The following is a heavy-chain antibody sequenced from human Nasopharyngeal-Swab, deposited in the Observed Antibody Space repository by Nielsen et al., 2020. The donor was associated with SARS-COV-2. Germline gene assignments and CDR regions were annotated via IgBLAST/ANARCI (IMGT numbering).Heavy chain of an antibody. CDR2: ISGSGGST. CDR1: GFTFSSYA. Sequence: GGSLRLSCAASGFTFSSYAMSWVRQAPGKGLEWVSAISGSGGSTYYADSVKGRFTISRDNSKNTLYLQMNSLRAEDTAVYYCAKTGAVAGMPLLGYFQHWGQGTLVTVSS. CDR3: AKTGAVAGMPLLGYFQH. D-gene: IGHD6-19*01. J-gene: IGHJ1*01. V-gene: IGHV3-23*01.